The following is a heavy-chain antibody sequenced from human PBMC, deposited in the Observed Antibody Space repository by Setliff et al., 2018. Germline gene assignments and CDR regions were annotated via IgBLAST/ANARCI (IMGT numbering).Heavy chain of an antibody. J-gene: IGHJ4*02. D-gene: IGHD3-3*01. Sequence: GGSLRLSCAASGFTFSSYWMSWVRQAPGKGLERLANINEDGSHKWYVDSVKGRFTISRDNAKNTLYLQMNSLRAEDTAVYYCGRDLSGRSDHWGQGTLVTVSS. V-gene: IGHV3-7*01. CDR2: INEDGSHK. CDR3: GRDLSGRSDH. CDR1: GFTFSSYW.